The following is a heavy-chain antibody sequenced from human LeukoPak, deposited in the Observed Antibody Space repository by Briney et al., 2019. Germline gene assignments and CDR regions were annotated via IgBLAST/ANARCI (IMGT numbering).Heavy chain of an antibody. CDR3: AREPLPQDDAFDI. CDR2: ISYDGSNK. V-gene: IGHV3-30*19. CDR1: GFTFSDYG. Sequence: GGSLRLSCASSGFTFSDYGMHWVRQAPGKGLEWVAVISYDGSNKYYADSVKGRFTISRDNSKNTLYLQMNSLRAEDTAVYYCAREPLPQDDAFDIWGQGTMVTVSS. J-gene: IGHJ3*02.